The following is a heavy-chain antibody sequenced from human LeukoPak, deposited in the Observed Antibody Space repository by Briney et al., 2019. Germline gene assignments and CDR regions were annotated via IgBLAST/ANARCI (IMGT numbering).Heavy chain of an antibody. CDR1: GYTFTDYY. D-gene: IGHD3-10*01. Sequence: ASVKVSCKASGYTFTDYYIHWVRQAPGQGLEWMGWINLNSGDTYYAQSFQDRVTMTGDTSISTAYLELSSLRSDDTAVYYCARDSVDGSGTYYNDSPDYWGQGTLVTVSS. CDR3: ARDSVDGSGTYYNDSPDY. V-gene: IGHV1-2*02. CDR2: INLNSGDT. J-gene: IGHJ4*02.